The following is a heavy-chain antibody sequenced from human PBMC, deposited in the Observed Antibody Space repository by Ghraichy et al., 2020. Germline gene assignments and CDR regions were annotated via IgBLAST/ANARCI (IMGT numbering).Heavy chain of an antibody. V-gene: IGHV3-21*01. J-gene: IGHJ6*03. CDR3: AREYEYQLLYVSYYYYYMDV. CDR1: GFTFSSYS. D-gene: IGHD2-2*02. CDR2: ISSSSSYI. Sequence: GESLNISCAASGFTFSSYSMNWVRQAPGKGLEWVSSISSSSSYIYYADSVKGRFTISRDNAKNSLYLQMNSLRAEDTAVYYCAREYEYQLLYVSYYYYYMDVWGKGTTVTVSS.